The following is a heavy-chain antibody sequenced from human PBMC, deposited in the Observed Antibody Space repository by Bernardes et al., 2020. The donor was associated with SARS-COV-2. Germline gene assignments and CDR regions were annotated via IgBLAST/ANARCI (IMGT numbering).Heavy chain of an antibody. CDR3: AINGGGRGDFDS. CDR2: IYTSRST. D-gene: IGHD4-17*01. Sequence: SETLSLTCTVSGGSISSGCYYWSWIRQPAGQELEWIGRIYTSRSTNYNPSLKSRVTIAVDTSKNQFSLKLIAVTAADTAVYYCAINGGGRGDFDSWGQGTMATVSS. J-gene: IGHJ3*02. V-gene: IGHV4-61*02. CDR1: GGSISSGCYY.